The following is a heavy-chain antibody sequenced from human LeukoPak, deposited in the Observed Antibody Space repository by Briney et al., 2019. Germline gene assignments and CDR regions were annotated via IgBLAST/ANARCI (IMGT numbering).Heavy chain of an antibody. D-gene: IGHD3-22*01. V-gene: IGHV1-69*04. J-gene: IGHJ6*02. CDR3: ARDGDYYDSSGDDYYYGMNV. CDR1: GGTFSSYT. Sequence: ASVNVSCKASGGTFSSYTISCVREAPGQGLEWMGRIIPILGIANYAQKFQGRVTITADKSTSTAYLELSSLRSEDTAVYYCARDGDYYDSSGDDYYYGMNVWGQGTTVTVSS. CDR2: IIPILGIA.